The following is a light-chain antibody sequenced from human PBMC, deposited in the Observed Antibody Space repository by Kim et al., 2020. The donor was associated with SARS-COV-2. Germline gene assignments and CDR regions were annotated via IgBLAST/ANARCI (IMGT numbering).Light chain of an antibody. V-gene: IGKV3-11*01. CDR1: QRVSSY. CDR3: QQRSNWPRGT. J-gene: IGKJ4*01. Sequence: SPGERATLSCRAGQRVSSYLAWYQQKPGQAPRLLIYDAANRATGIPARFSGSGSGTDFTLTISSLEPEDFAVYYCQQRSNWPRGTFGGGTKVDIK. CDR2: DAA.